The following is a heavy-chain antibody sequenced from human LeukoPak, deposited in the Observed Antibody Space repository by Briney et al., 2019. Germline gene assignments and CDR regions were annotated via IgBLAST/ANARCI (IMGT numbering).Heavy chain of an antibody. D-gene: IGHD6-19*01. Sequence: HPGGSLRLSCAASGFTFSSYGMHWVRQAPGKGLEWVAVISYDGSNKYYADSVKGRFTISRDNSKNTLYLQMNSLRAEDTAVYYCAKGYSSGWVFDYWGQGTLVTVSS. CDR1: GFTFSSYG. CDR2: ISYDGSNK. J-gene: IGHJ4*02. V-gene: IGHV3-30*18. CDR3: AKGYSSGWVFDY.